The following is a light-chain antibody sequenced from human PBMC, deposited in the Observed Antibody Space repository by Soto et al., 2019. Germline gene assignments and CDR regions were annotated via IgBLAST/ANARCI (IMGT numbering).Light chain of an antibody. Sequence: IQITQSASTVSAFVGDRVTITCRASQTISTSLAWYQRKPGKAPQLLIEKASTLESGVPSRFSGSGSGTDFTLTINSLQPEDYATYYCQQFHSFPITFGQGTRLEIK. V-gene: IGKV1-5*03. CDR3: QQFHSFPIT. CDR2: KAS. CDR1: QTISTS. J-gene: IGKJ5*01.